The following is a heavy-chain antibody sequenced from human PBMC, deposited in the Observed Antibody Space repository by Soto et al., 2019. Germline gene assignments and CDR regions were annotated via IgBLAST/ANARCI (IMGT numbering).Heavy chain of an antibody. CDR1: GFAFSSYS. CDR3: ARSYNAYGCFED. D-gene: IGHD1-1*01. J-gene: IGHJ4*02. Sequence: EVQLVESGGGLVQPGGSLKLSCAASGFAFSSYSMNWVRQAPVKGLEWVSYISGSSRTTSYADSVKGRFTISRDTAKKSLFLQMNSLTAEDTAVYYCARSYNAYGCFEDWGQGALVTVSP. CDR2: ISGSSRTT. V-gene: IGHV3-48*01.